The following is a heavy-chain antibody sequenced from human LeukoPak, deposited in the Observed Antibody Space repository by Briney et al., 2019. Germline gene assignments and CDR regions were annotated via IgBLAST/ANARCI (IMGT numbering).Heavy chain of an antibody. CDR1: GGSISSGSYY. CDR2: IYTSGST. Sequence: SETLSLTCTVSGGSISSGSYYWSWIRQPAGKGLEWIVRIYTSGSTNYNPSLKSRVTISVDTSKNQFSLKLSSVTAADTAVYYCARDDCSSTSCQLGFWGQGTLVTVSS. V-gene: IGHV4-61*02. CDR3: ARDDCSSTSCQLGF. J-gene: IGHJ4*02. D-gene: IGHD2-2*01.